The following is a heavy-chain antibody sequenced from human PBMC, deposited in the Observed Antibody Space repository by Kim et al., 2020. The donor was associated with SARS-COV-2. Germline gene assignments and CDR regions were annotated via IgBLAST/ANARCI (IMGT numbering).Heavy chain of an antibody. CDR1: GGTFSSYA. CDR3: AREAPPDRDWFDP. J-gene: IGHJ5*02. D-gene: IGHD2-2*01. Sequence: SVKVSCKASGGTFSSYAISWVRQAPGQGLEWMGGIIPIFGTANYAQKFQGRVTITADESTSTAYMELSSLRSEDTAVYYCAREAPPDRDWFDPWGQGTLVTVSS. V-gene: IGHV1-69*13. CDR2: IIPIFGTA.